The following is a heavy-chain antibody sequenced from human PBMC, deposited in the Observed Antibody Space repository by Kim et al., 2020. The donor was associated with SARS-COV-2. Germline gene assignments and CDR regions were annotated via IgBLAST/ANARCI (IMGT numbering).Heavy chain of an antibody. V-gene: IGHV3-48*01. CDR3: AGRLDY. J-gene: IGHJ4*02. D-gene: IGHD1-26*01. CDR2: SSRTTI. Sequence: SSRTTIYYDRPVKGRFTRSRDNAKNSLYLQMNSLRVEDTAIYFCAGRLDYWGQGTLVTVSS.